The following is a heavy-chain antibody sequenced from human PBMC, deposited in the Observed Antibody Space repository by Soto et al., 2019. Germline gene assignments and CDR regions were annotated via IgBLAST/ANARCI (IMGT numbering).Heavy chain of an antibody. V-gene: IGHV1-18*01. CDR1: GYTFTSYG. CDR2: ISAYNGNT. Sequence: GASVKVSCKASGYTFTSYGISWVRQAPGQGLEWMGWISAYNGNTNYAQKLQGRVTMTTDTSTSTAYMELRSLRSDDTAVYYCARESDSAVPGYFDYWGQGTLVTVSS. J-gene: IGHJ4*02. CDR3: ARESDSAVPGYFDY. D-gene: IGHD3-10*01.